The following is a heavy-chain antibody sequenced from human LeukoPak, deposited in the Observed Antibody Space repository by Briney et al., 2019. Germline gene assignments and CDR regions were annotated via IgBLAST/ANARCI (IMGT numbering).Heavy chain of an antibody. CDR1: GGSISSGGYS. CDR2: IYHSGST. Sequence: SETLSLTCAVSGGSISSGGYSWSWIRQPPGKGLEWIGYIYHSGSTYYNPSLKSRVTISVDRSKNQFSPKLSSVTAADTAVYYCARVAAVAGPKQNDAFDFWGQGTMVTVSS. CDR3: ARVAAVAGPKQNDAFDF. D-gene: IGHD6-19*01. V-gene: IGHV4-30-2*01. J-gene: IGHJ3*01.